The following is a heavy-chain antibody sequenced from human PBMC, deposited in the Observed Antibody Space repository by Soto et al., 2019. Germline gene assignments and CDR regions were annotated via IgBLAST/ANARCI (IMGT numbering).Heavy chain of an antibody. V-gene: IGHV1-58*02. CDR1: GFTFTSSA. J-gene: IGHJ6*02. Sequence: SVKVSCKASGFTFTSSAMQWVRQARGQRLEWIGWIVVGSGNTNYAQKFQERVTITRDMSTSTAYMELSSLRAEDTAVYYCASTRRDGYNNYYYYYGMDVWGQGTTVTVSS. CDR2: IVVGSGNT. D-gene: IGHD5-12*01. CDR3: ASTRRDGYNNYYYYYGMDV.